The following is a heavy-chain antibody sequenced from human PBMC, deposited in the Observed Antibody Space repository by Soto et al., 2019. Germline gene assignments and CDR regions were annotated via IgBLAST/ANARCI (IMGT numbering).Heavy chain of an antibody. V-gene: IGHV4-31*03. CDR2: IYYSGST. J-gene: IGHJ4*02. CDR1: GGSISSGGYY. CDR3: ARAHDSSGYKGPYYFDY. D-gene: IGHD3-22*01. Sequence: KASETLSLTCTVSGGSISSGGYYWSWIRQHPGKGLEWIGYIYYSGSTYYNPSLKSRVTISVDTSKNQFSLKLSSVTAADTAVYYCARAHDSSGYKGPYYFDYWGQGTLVTVSS.